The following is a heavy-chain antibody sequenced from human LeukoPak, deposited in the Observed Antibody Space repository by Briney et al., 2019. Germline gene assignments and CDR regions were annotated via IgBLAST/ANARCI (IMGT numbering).Heavy chain of an antibody. V-gene: IGHV1-24*01. J-gene: IGHJ5*02. Sequence: GASVKVSCKVSGYTLTELSMHWVRQAPGKGLEWMGGFDPEDGETIYAQKFQGRVTMTEDTSTDTAYMELSSLRSEDTAVYYCARDLLGYCSSTSCHYWFDPWGQGTLVTVSS. CDR2: FDPEDGET. D-gene: IGHD2-2*01. CDR3: ARDLLGYCSSTSCHYWFDP. CDR1: GYTLTELS.